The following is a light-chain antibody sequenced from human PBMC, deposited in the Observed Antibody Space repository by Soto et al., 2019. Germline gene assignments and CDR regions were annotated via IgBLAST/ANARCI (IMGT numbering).Light chain of an antibody. CDR3: QRYNSYPIT. CDR2: AAS. V-gene: IGKV1-27*01. J-gene: IGKJ4*01. Sequence: DIQLTQSPSFLSASVGGRVTITCRASQAISNYLAWYQQKPGKVPKLLIYAASTLQSGVPSRFSGSGSGTDFTLTISSLQPDDSATYYCQRYNSYPITFGGGTKVDIK. CDR1: QAISNY.